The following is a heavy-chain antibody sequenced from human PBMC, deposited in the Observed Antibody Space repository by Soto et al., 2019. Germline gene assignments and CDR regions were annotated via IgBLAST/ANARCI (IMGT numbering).Heavy chain of an antibody. CDR2: IKHSGST. CDR1: GGSFSGYY. Sequence: QVQLQQWGAGLLKPSETLSLTCAVYGGSFSGYYWSWIRQPPGKGREWLGAIKHSGSTNYNPSLKSRVTISVDTSKNQFSLKMSSVTAADTAVYYCARVTGRYYYGMDVWGQGTTVTVSS. J-gene: IGHJ6*02. CDR3: ARVTGRYYYGMDV. V-gene: IGHV4-34*01.